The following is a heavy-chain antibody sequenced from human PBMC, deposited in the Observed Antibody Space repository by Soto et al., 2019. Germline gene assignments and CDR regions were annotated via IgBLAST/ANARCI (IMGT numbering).Heavy chain of an antibody. Sequence: GGSLRLSCAASGFTFSSYGMHWVRQAPGKGLEWVAVIWYDGSNKYYADSVKGRFTISRDNSKNTVSLLMNSLRAEDTAVYFCARGSSGYISSWYYFDYWGRGTLVTVSS. D-gene: IGHD6-13*01. CDR2: IWYDGSNK. CDR3: ARGSSGYISSWYYFDY. CDR1: GFTFSSYG. V-gene: IGHV3-33*01. J-gene: IGHJ4*02.